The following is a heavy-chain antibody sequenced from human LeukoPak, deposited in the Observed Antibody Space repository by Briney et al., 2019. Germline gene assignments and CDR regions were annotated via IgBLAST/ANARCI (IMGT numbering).Heavy chain of an antibody. CDR3: TIVHMDMATIVGLWDY. CDR2: INSDGIST. J-gene: IGHJ4*02. Sequence: GGSLRLSCAASGFTFSSYWMHWVRHAPGKGLVWVSRINSDGISTSYADSVKCRFTISRDNAKNTLYLQMNSLRVEDTAVYYCTIVHMDMATIVGLWDYWGQGTLVTVSS. V-gene: IGHV3-74*01. D-gene: IGHD5-24*01. CDR1: GFTFSSYW.